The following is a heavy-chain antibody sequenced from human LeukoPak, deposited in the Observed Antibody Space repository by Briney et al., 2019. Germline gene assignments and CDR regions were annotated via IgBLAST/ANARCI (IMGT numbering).Heavy chain of an antibody. Sequence: AGGSLRLSCVASGFTFSSYWMSWVRQAPGKGLEWVANIKQDGTEKYYVDSVKGRFTISRDNAKSSLYLQMNDLRAEDMAVYYCARGYYYDSSGYYVDYWGQGTLVTVSS. CDR2: IKQDGTEK. CDR3: ARGYYYDSSGYYVDY. CDR1: GFTFSSYW. D-gene: IGHD3-22*01. V-gene: IGHV3-7*01. J-gene: IGHJ4*02.